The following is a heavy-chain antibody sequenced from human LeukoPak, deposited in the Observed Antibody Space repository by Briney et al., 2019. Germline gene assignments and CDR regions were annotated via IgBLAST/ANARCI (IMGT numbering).Heavy chain of an antibody. J-gene: IGHJ4*02. CDR3: ARDSVAGYSSGNYFDY. V-gene: IGHV3-30*04. CDR2: IWNDASHD. Sequence: PGGSLRLSCAASGFTFNDYALYWVRQAPGKGLEWVAVIWNDASHDNYVDSVKGRFTISRDNSKNTLYLQMNSLRAEDTAVYYCARDSVAGYSSGNYFDYWGQGTLVTVSS. CDR1: GFTFNDYA. D-gene: IGHD6-19*01.